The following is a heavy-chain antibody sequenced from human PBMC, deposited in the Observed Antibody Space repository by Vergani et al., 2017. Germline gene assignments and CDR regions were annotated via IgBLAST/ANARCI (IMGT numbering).Heavy chain of an antibody. Sequence: QVQLQESGPGLVKPSETLSLTCTVSGASINDNTYYWGWIRQPPGKGLDWIGGLYYHGSTYSNPSLRSRVTILVDRSKSQLSLKLTSVTAGDTAVYFCARELSYYYGSGSDDYNPYYYEGMDVWGPGTTVTVSS. J-gene: IGHJ6*02. V-gene: IGHV4-39*07. D-gene: IGHD3-10*01. CDR3: ARELSYYYGSGSDDYNPYYYEGMDV. CDR1: GASINDNTYY. CDR2: LYYHGST.